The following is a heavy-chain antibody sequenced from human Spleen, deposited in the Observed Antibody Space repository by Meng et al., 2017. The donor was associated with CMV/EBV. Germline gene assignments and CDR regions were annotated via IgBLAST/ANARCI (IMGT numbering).Heavy chain of an antibody. Sequence: SETLSLTCTVSGGSISSSSYYWGWIRQPPGKGLEWIGSIYYSGSTYYNPSLKSRVTISVDTSKNQFSLKLNSVTSADTAVYYCARGNYDFWSGYQEYFDCWGQGTLVTVSS. CDR1: GGSISSSSYY. J-gene: IGHJ4*02. CDR2: IYYSGST. CDR3: ARGNYDFWSGYQEYFDC. V-gene: IGHV4-39*07. D-gene: IGHD3-3*01.